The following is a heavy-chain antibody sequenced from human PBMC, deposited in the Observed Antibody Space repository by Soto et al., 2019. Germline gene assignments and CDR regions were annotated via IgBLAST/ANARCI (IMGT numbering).Heavy chain of an antibody. Sequence: EVQLVESGGGLVQPGGSLRLSCAASGFTFSNYYMNWVRQAPGKGLEWVSYISSSSHTIYYADSVKGRFTISRDNAENSLYLQMNSLRDEDTAMYYCARDSHFGYGMDVWGQGTTVTVSS. D-gene: IGHD3-10*01. V-gene: IGHV3-48*02. CDR1: GFTFSNYY. CDR2: ISSSSHTI. J-gene: IGHJ6*02. CDR3: ARDSHFGYGMDV.